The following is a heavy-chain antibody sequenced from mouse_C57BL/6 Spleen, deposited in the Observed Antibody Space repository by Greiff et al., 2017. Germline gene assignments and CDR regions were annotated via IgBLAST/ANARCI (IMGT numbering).Heavy chain of an antibody. CDR2: IHPSDSDT. V-gene: IGHV1-74*01. J-gene: IGHJ2*01. D-gene: IGHD1-1*01. CDR1: GYTFTSYW. CDR3: AIPGDYYYFDY. Sequence: QVQLKQPGAELVKPGASVKVSCKASGYTFTSYWMHWVKQRPGQGLEWIGRIHPSDSDTNYNQKFKGKATLTVDKSSSTAYMQLSSLTSEDSAVYYCAIPGDYYYFDYWGQGTTLTVSS.